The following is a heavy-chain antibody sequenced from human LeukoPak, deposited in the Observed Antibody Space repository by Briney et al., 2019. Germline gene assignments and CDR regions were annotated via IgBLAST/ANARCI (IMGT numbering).Heavy chain of an antibody. CDR3: TRIWAEFQLVSDF. J-gene: IGHJ4*02. V-gene: IGHV1-18*01. Sequence: ASVKVSCKGSGFTFNSYLIGWVRRVPGQGLEWMGWISGHNGNTDYAQNFKDRITLTTDTSTTTAYLELRSLASNDTTASYLTRIWAEFQLVSDFWGEGTQVTVSP. D-gene: IGHD3-10*01. CDR2: ISGHNGNT. CDR1: GFTFNSYL.